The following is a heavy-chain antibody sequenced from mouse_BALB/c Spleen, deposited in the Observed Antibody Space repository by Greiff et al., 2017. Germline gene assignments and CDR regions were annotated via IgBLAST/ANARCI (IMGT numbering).Heavy chain of an antibody. CDR3: ARGYYGSRGFAY. D-gene: IGHD1-1*01. J-gene: IGHJ3*01. CDR2: T. Sequence: TNYNGKFKGKATLTADKSSSTAYMQLSSLTSVDSAVYFCARGYYGSRGFAYWGQGTLVTVSA. V-gene: IGHV1-80*01.